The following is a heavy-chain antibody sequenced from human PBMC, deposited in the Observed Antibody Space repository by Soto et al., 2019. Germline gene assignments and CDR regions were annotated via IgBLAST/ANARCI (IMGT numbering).Heavy chain of an antibody. CDR2: IWYDGSNK. J-gene: IGHJ4*02. CDR3: ARFSSSWYGRIDY. CDR1: GFTFSSYG. V-gene: IGHV3-33*01. D-gene: IGHD6-13*01. Sequence: QVQLVESGGGVVQPGRSLRLSCAASGFTFSSYGMHWVRQAPGKGLEWVAVIWYDGSNKYYADSVKGRFTISRDNSKHTLYLQMNSLRAEDTAVYYCARFSSSWYGRIDYWGQGTLVTVSS.